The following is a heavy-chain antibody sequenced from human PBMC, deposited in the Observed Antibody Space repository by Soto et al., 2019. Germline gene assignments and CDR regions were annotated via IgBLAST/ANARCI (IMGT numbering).Heavy chain of an antibody. D-gene: IGHD1-26*01. J-gene: IGHJ3*02. V-gene: IGHV5-10-1*01. CDR3: LVGATHDAFDI. CDR1: GYSFTSYW. CDR2: IDPSDSYT. Sequence: GESLKISCKGSGYSFTSYWISWVRQMPGKGLEWMGRIDPSDSYTNYSPSFQGHVTISADKSISTAYLQWSSLKASDTAMYYCLVGATHDAFDIWGQGTMVTVSS.